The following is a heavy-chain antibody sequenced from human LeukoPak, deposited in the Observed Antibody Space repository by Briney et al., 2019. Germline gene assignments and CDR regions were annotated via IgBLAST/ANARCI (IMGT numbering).Heavy chain of an antibody. Sequence: ASVKVSCKASGGTFSSYAISWVRQAPGQGPEWMGGIIPIFGTANYAQKFQGRVTITADESTSTAYMELSSLRSEDTAVYYCASGAYCSSTSCEGYYGMDVWGQGTTVTVSS. CDR3: ASGAYCSSTSCEGYYGMDV. V-gene: IGHV1-69*13. J-gene: IGHJ6*02. CDR2: IIPIFGTA. CDR1: GGTFSSYA. D-gene: IGHD2-2*01.